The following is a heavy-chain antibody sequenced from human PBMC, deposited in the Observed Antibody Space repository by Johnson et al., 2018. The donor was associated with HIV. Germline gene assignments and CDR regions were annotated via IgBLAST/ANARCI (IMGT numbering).Heavy chain of an antibody. J-gene: IGHJ3*01. CDR3: TTGSCIDGVCYAFDV. CDR2: ISSNGGST. D-gene: IGHD2-8*01. V-gene: IGHV3-64*01. Sequence: EVQLVESGGGLVQPGGSLRLSCAASGFTFSSYAMHWVRQAPWKGLEYVSAISSNGGSTYYANSVKGTFTISRDNSKNTLYLQMNSLKAEDTAVYYCTTGSCIDGVCYAFDVWGQGTMVTVSS. CDR1: GFTFSSYA.